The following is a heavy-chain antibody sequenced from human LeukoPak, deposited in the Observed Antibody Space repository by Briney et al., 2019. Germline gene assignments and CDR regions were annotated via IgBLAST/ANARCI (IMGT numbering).Heavy chain of an antibody. Sequence: GGSLRLSCAASGFSFSTYAMHWVRQAPGKGLEWVAVLSYDGSTKYYADSVKGRFTISRDNSKNTLYLQMNSLRAEDTAVYFCARGSSVRGVISDWGQGALLTVSS. D-gene: IGHD3-10*01. CDR3: ARGSSVRGVISD. J-gene: IGHJ4*02. V-gene: IGHV3-30*04. CDR1: GFSFSTYA. CDR2: LSYDGSTK.